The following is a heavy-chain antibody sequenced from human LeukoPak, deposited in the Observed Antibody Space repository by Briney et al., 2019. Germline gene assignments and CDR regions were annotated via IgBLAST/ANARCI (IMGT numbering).Heavy chain of an antibody. CDR1: GFTFSSYS. CDR3: ARHPPREQQLETDY. D-gene: IGHD6-13*01. J-gene: IGHJ4*02. CDR2: ISSSSSHR. Sequence: PGGSLRLSCAASGFTFSSYSMNWVRQAPGKGLEWVSSISSSSSHRFYADSVKGRFTISRDNAKNSLYLQMNCLRAEDTAVYYCARHPPREQQLETDYWGQGTLVTVSS. V-gene: IGHV3-21*01.